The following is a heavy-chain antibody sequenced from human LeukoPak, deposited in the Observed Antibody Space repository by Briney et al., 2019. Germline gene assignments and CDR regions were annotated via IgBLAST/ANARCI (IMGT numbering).Heavy chain of an antibody. J-gene: IGHJ4*02. Sequence: SETLSLTCTVSGGSISSYYWSWIRQPPGKGLEWIGYIYYSGSTNYNPSLKSRVTISVDTSKNRFSLKLSSVTAADTAVYYCARGLYGDYALDYWGQGTLVTVSS. V-gene: IGHV4-59*01. CDR2: IYYSGST. D-gene: IGHD4-17*01. CDR3: ARGLYGDYALDY. CDR1: GGSISSYY.